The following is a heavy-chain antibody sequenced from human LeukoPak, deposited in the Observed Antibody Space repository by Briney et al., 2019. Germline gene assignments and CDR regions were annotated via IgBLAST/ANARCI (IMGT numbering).Heavy chain of an antibody. J-gene: IGHJ3*02. CDR2: IYYSGST. D-gene: IGHD1-1*01. Sequence: SETLSLTCTVSGGSISSYYWSWIRQPPGKGLEWIGYIYYSGSTNYNPSLKSRVTISVDTSKNQFSLKLSSVTAADTAVYYCARDMERRDAFDIWGQGTLVTVS. V-gene: IGHV4-59*01. CDR1: GGSISSYY. CDR3: ARDMERRDAFDI.